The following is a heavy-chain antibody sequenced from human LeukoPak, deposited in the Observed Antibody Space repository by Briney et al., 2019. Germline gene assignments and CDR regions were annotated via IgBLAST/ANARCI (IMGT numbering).Heavy chain of an antibody. CDR1: GFSFSSYE. D-gene: IGHD3-22*01. Sequence: GGSLRLSCAASGFSFSSYEMNWVRQAPGKGLEWVSYISSSGRTMYYADSVKGRFTISRDNAKNSLYLQMNSLRAEDTAVYYCAKSWYYYDSSGYGSVGYWGQGTLVTVSS. CDR2: ISSSGRTM. V-gene: IGHV3-48*03. J-gene: IGHJ4*02. CDR3: AKSWYYYDSSGYGSVGY.